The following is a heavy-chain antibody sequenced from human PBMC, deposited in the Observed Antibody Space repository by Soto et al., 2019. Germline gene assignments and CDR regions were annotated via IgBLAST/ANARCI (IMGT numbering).Heavy chain of an antibody. J-gene: IGHJ3*02. D-gene: IGHD2-15*01. V-gene: IGHV3-7*01. CDR3: ARDHPQRGSSMSGAFDI. Sequence: GGSLRLSCAASGFTFSTYWMSWVRQAPGKGLEWVANVKQDGSEQNYVDSVKGRFTISRDNSKNTLYLQMNSLRAEDTAVYYCARDHPQRGSSMSGAFDIWGQGTMVTVSS. CDR1: GFTFSTYW. CDR2: VKQDGSEQ.